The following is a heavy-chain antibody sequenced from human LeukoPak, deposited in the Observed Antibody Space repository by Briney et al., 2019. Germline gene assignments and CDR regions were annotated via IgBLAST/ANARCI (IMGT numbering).Heavy chain of an antibody. CDR3: ARDQGDASGWFFDY. Sequence: GGSLRLSCAASGFTFSHHHIHWVRQAPGKGLEWVTVIALDGSRKIYADSVKGRFTISRDNSKNTVSLQMNSPGVEDTAVYYCARDQGDASGWFFDYWGQGARVIVSS. CDR1: GFTFSHHH. D-gene: IGHD6-19*01. J-gene: IGHJ4*02. CDR2: IALDGSRK. V-gene: IGHV3-30*03.